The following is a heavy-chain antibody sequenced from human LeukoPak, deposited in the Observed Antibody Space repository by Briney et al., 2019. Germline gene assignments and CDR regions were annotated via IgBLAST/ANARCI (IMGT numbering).Heavy chain of an antibody. D-gene: IGHD6-19*01. Sequence: GGSLRLSCAASGFTFSSYGMSWVRQAPGKGLEWVSAISGSGGSTYYADSVKGRFTISRDNSKNTLYLQMNSLRAEDTAVYYCAKGKRIAVAVYDFDYWGQGTLVTASS. J-gene: IGHJ4*02. V-gene: IGHV3-23*01. CDR2: ISGSGGST. CDR3: AKGKRIAVAVYDFDY. CDR1: GFTFSSYG.